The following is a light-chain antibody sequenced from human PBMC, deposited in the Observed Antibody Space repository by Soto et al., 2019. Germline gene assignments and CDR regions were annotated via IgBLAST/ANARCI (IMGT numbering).Light chain of an antibody. V-gene: IGLV2-14*01. J-gene: IGLJ1*01. CDR1: SSDVGYYNY. Sequence: QSVLTQPASVSGSPGQSITISCTGTSSDVGYYNYVSWYRQHPGKAPRLMIYEVNNRPSGVSSRFSGSKSGNTASLTISGLQAEDEAYYYCSSCTSSSSLLYVFGTGTKLTVL. CDR3: SSCTSSSSLLYV. CDR2: EVN.